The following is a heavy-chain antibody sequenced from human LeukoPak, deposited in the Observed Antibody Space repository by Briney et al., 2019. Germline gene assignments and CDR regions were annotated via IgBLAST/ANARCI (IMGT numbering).Heavy chain of an antibody. J-gene: IGHJ4*02. D-gene: IGHD3-16*01. CDR2: ISGSGGST. Sequence: GGSLRLSCAASGFTFSSYAMSWVRQAPGKGLEWVSAISGSGGSTYYADSVKGRFTISRDNSKNTLYLQMNSLRAEETAVYYGAKAQGGATFEPFDSWGREPWSPSPQ. V-gene: IGHV3-23*01. CDR1: GFTFSSYA. CDR3: AKAQGGATFEPFDS.